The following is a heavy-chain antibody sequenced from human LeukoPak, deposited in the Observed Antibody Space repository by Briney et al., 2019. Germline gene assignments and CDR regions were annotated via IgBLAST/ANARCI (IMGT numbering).Heavy chain of an antibody. V-gene: IGHV3-7*01. CDR2: IKQDGSEK. J-gene: IGHJ4*02. CDR3: AREITLYDSSGLPDY. Sequence: PGGSLRLSCAASGFTFSSYWMSWVRQAPGKGLEWVANIKQDGSEKYYVDSVKGRFTISRDNAKNSLYLQMNSLRAEDTAVYYCAREITLYDSSGLPDYWGQGTLVTVSS. D-gene: IGHD3-22*01. CDR1: GFTFSSYW.